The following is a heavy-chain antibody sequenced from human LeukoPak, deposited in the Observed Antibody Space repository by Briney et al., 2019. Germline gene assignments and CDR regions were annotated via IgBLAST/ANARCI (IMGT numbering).Heavy chain of an antibody. V-gene: IGHV4-31*03. Sequence: PSETLSLTCTVSGGSISSGGYYWSWIRLHPGKGLEWIGYIYYSGSTYYNPSLKSRVTISVDTSKNQFSLKLSSVTAADTAVYYCARWGEYYFDYWGQGTLVTVSS. CDR1: GGSISSGGYY. CDR3: ARWGEYYFDY. D-gene: IGHD3-10*01. J-gene: IGHJ4*02. CDR2: IYYSGST.